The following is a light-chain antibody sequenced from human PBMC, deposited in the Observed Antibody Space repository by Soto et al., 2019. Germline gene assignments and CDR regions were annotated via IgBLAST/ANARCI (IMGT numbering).Light chain of an antibody. V-gene: IGLV2-14*01. J-gene: IGLJ1*01. CDR3: FSHRRGDSHV. Sequence: QSVLTQPASVSGSPGQSITISCTGTSRDVGGYNYVSWYQQYPGKAPKLMIYGVTNRPSGVSNRFSDSKTGNTASLTISGLQAEDEAYYYCFSHRRGDSHVFGTGTKLTVL. CDR1: SRDVGGYNY. CDR2: GVT.